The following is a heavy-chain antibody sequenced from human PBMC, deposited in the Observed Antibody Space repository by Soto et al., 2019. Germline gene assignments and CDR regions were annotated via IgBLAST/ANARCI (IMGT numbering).Heavy chain of an antibody. CDR1: GYPVTAYY. CDR2: INPATGAA. Sequence: QLHLVQSGAVVKKPGASVTVSCSASGYPVTAYYMHWVRQAPGRGLGWMGGINPATGAAKYTQTFQGRVTMTRDTSTRTVFMELSGLTSVDTAVFYCARGGGVGVAGSAAFDMWGQGTLVTVAS. CDR3: ARGGGVGVAGSAAFDM. J-gene: IGHJ3*02. D-gene: IGHD3-3*01. V-gene: IGHV1-2*02.